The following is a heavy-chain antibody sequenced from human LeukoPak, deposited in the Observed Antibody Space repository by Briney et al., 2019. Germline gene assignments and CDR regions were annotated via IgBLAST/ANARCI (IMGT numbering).Heavy chain of an antibody. J-gene: IGHJ6*03. D-gene: IGHD3-10*01. CDR1: GYTFTSYG. Sequence: ASVKVSCKASGYTFTSYGISWVRQAPGQGLEWMGWISAYNGNTNYAQKLQGRVTMTTDTSTSTAYMELRSLRSDDTAVYYCARDYYGSGSYFEMPGYYYYYMDVWGKGTTVTISS. CDR2: ISAYNGNT. CDR3: ARDYYGSGSYFEMPGYYYYYMDV. V-gene: IGHV1-18*01.